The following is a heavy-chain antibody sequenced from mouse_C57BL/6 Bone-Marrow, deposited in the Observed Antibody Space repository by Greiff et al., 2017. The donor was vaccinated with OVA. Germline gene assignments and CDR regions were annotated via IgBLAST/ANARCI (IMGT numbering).Heavy chain of an antibody. CDR2: ISNGGGST. D-gene: IGHD2-5*01. CDR3: ARREVTTRYYAMDY. V-gene: IGHV5-12*01. CDR1: GFTFSDYY. J-gene: IGHJ4*01. Sequence: EVHLVESGGGLVQPGGSLKLSCAASGFTFSDYYMYWVRQTPEKRLEWVAYISNGGGSTYYPDTVKGRFTLSRDNAKNTRYLQMSRRKSEDTAMYYCARREVTTRYYAMDYWGQGTSVTVSS.